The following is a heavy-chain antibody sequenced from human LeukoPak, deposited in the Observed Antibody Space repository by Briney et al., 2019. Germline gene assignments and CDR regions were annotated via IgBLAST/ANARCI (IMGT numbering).Heavy chain of an antibody. CDR3: ARSPVWVIAAAPVGAFDI. J-gene: IGHJ3*02. Sequence: SETLSLTCTVSGGSISSSSYYWSWIRQPPGKGLEWIGYIYYSGSTNYNPSLKSRVTISVDTSKNQFSLKLSSVTAADTAVYYCARSPVWVIAAAPVGAFDIWGQGTMVTVSS. CDR1: GGSISSSSYY. V-gene: IGHV4-61*01. D-gene: IGHD6-13*01. CDR2: IYYSGST.